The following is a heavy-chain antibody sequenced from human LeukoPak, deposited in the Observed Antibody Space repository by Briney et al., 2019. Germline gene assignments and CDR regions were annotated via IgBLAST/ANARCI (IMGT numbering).Heavy chain of an antibody. J-gene: IGHJ4*02. V-gene: IGHV3-33*03. Sequence: GGSLRLSCAASGFTFRSYGMHWVRQAPGKGLEWVAIIWYDGSNKYYADSVKGRFTISRDIAKNTLYLQMNSLRAEDTGVYYCAKDHYWSIDYWGRGTLVTVSS. CDR2: IWYDGSNK. CDR3: AKDHYWSIDY. D-gene: IGHD3-3*01. CDR1: GFTFRSYG.